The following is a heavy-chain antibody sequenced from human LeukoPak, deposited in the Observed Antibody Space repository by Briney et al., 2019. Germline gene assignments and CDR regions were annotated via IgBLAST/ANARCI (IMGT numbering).Heavy chain of an antibody. CDR2: IYYSGSI. Sequence: PSDPLSLPCTVSGCPISSGGYYWSCIRQHPGKGLARIGDIYYSGSIIYHPSLKSRGTISIDTSKSQCSLKLNSVTAADSGVYFCARRAYYSSGTGFDRWCGGTVVRVSS. V-gene: IGHV4-31*03. J-gene: IGHJ5*02. CDR1: GCPISSGGYY. D-gene: IGHD3-10*01. CDR3: ARRAYYSSGTGFDR.